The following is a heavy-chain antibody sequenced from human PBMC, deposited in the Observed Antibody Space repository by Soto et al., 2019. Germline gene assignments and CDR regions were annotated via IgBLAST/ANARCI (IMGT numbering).Heavy chain of an antibody. CDR2: ISSSGSTI. CDR1: GFTFSSYE. Sequence: VGSLRLSCAASGFTFSSYEMNWVRQAPGKGLEWVSYISSSGSTIYYADSVKGRFTISRDNAKNSLYLQMNSLRAEDTAVYYCERDTVDYGDSPWGQGTMVTVYS. D-gene: IGHD4-17*01. V-gene: IGHV3-48*03. CDR3: ERDTVDYGDSP. J-gene: IGHJ5*02.